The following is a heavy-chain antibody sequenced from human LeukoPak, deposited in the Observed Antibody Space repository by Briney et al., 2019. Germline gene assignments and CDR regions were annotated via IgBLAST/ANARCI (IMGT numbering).Heavy chain of an antibody. CDR2: IYYSGST. D-gene: IGHD3-22*01. CDR3: ARGDDKNYYDSSGYYYLSKGVWFDP. Sequence: PSETLSLTCTVSGGSISSGGYYWSWIRQHPGKGLEWIGYIYYSGSTYYNPSLKSRVTISVDTSKNQFSLKLSSVTAADTAVYYCARGDDKNYYDSSGYYYLSKGVWFDPWGQGTLVTASS. V-gene: IGHV4-31*03. J-gene: IGHJ5*02. CDR1: GGSISSGGYY.